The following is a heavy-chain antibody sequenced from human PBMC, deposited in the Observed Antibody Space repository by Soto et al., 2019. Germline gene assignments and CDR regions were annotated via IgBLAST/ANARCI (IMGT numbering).Heavy chain of an antibody. CDR2: IKQDGSEK. CDR3: ARDTVVPAAFYYYYYGMDV. J-gene: IGHJ6*02. Sequence: PGGSLRFSCAASGFTFSSYWMSWVRQAPGKGLEWVANIKQDGSEKYYVDSVKGRFTISRDNAKNSLYLQMNSLRAEDTAVYYCARDTVVPAAFYYYYYGMDVWGQGTTVTVSS. V-gene: IGHV3-7*01. CDR1: GFTFSSYW. D-gene: IGHD2-2*01.